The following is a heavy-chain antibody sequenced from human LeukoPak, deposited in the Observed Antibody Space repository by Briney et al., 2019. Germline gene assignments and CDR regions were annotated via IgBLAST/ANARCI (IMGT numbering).Heavy chain of an antibody. Sequence: GGSLRLSCAASGFTFGSYGMSWVRQAPGKGLEWVSFITPNANRTSYADSVEGRFTISRDNPRNTLYMQMNSLRDEDTAVYYCAIMHGYYDGSGYWVQWGQGTLVTVSS. D-gene: IGHD3-22*01. J-gene: IGHJ1*01. CDR2: ITPNANRT. CDR3: AIMHGYYDGSGYWVQ. V-gene: IGHV3-23*01. CDR1: GFTFGSYG.